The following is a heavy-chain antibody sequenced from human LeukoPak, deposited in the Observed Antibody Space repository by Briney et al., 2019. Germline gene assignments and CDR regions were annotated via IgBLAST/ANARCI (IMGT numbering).Heavy chain of an antibody. CDR2: IGFNGGPI. J-gene: IGHJ6*03. V-gene: IGHV3-48*04. CDR3: ARRYFASRAPGMDV. CDR1: AFTFSSYS. D-gene: IGHD3-9*01. Sequence: GGSLRLSCAASAFTFSSYSMNWVRQAPGKGLEWISFIGFNGGPIYYTDSVKGRFTISRDNAKYSLFLQMNSLRVEGTGIYYCARRYFASRAPGMDVWGKGITVTVSS.